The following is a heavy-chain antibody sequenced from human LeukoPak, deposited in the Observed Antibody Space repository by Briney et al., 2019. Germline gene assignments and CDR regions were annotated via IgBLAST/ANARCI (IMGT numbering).Heavy chain of an antibody. V-gene: IGHV4-38-2*01. CDR3: GRAGLGTAYNRFYYYMDV. CDR2: IFRSGIA. J-gene: IGHJ6*03. CDR1: NYPSTSDYY. D-gene: IGHD3-16*02. Sequence: SETLSLTCAVSNYPSTSDYYWVWIRQPPGQGLEWIDQIFRSGIAHYNPSLKSRVTTSVDTSRSQFSVNLNSVTAADTAVYFCGRAGLGTAYNRFYYYMDVWGKGTTVTVSS.